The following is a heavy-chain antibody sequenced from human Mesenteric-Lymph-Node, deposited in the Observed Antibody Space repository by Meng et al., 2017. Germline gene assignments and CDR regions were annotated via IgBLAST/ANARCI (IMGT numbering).Heavy chain of an antibody. V-gene: IGHV3-74*01. CDR3: ARGDYCSSTSCYDQYWYFDL. D-gene: IGHD2-2*01. CDR1: GFTFSVYS. J-gene: IGHJ2*01. Sequence: GESLKISCAASGFTFSVYSMAWVRQAPGKGLVWVSRINSDGSSTSYADSVKGRFTISRDNAKNTLYLQMNSLRAEDTAVYYCARGDYCSSTSCYDQYWYFDLWGRGTLVTVSS. CDR2: INSDGSST.